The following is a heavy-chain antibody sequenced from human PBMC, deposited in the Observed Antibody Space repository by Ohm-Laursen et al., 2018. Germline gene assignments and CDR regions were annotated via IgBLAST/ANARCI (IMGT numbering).Heavy chain of an antibody. CDR3: FSGPSWEI. V-gene: IGHV3-7*01. Sequence: SLRLSCAAPGFTFSNYWMSWVRQAPGKGLEWVANIKQDGSEKYYVDSVTGRFTISRDNANNSLYLQMNSLRAEDTAVYYCFSGPSWEIWGQGTVVTVSS. D-gene: IGHD1-26*01. CDR1: GFTFSNYW. CDR2: IKQDGSEK. J-gene: IGHJ3*02.